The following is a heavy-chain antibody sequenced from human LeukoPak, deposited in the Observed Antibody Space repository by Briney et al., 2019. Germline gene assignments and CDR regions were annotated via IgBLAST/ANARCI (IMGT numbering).Heavy chain of an antibody. V-gene: IGHV3-7*01. CDR3: ARDGYCSGGSCYSGLVY. J-gene: IGHJ4*02. D-gene: IGHD2-15*01. CDR1: GFTFSSYW. Sequence: GGSLRLSCAASGFTFSSYWMSWVRQAPGKGLEWVANIKQDGSEKYYVDSVKGRFTISRDNAKNSLHLQMNSLRAEDTAVYYCARDGYCSGGSCYSGLVYWGQGTLVTVSS. CDR2: IKQDGSEK.